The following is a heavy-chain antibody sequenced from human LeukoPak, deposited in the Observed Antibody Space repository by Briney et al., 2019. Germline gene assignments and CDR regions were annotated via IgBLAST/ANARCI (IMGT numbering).Heavy chain of an antibody. CDR3: ATDFYDST. J-gene: IGHJ5*02. V-gene: IGHV3-15*01. Sequence: GGSLRLSCAASGFTFSSYWMSWVRQAPGKGLEWVGRIRSNSDGGTIDYAAPVKGRFTLSRDDSKTTLYLQMNSLQTEDTAVYYCATDFYDSTWGQGTLVTVS. CDR2: IRSNSDGGTI. CDR1: GFTFSSYW. D-gene: IGHD3-22*01.